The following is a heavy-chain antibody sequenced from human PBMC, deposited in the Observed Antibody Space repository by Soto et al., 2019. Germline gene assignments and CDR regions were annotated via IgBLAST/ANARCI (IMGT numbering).Heavy chain of an antibody. CDR3: ARGGYDFWSGYYSNWFDP. J-gene: IGHJ5*02. CDR2: INHSGST. V-gene: IGHV4-34*01. Sequence: SETLSLTCAVYGGSFSGYYWSWIRQPPGKGLEWIGEINHSGSTNYNPSLKSRVTISVDTSKNQFSLKLSSVTAADTAVYYCARGGYDFWSGYYSNWFDPWGQGTLVTVSS. D-gene: IGHD3-3*01. CDR1: GGSFSGYY.